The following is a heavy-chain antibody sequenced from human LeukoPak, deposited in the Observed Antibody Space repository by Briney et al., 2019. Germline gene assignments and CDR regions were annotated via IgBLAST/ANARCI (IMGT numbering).Heavy chain of an antibody. CDR3: ARGVSGFWLSFDL. CDR2: IYAGGKT. J-gene: IGHJ4*02. D-gene: IGHD3-10*01. Sequence: SETLSLTCTVSGGSIGSYYWTWIRQAPGKGLEWIGYIYAGGKTRSSPSLESRVSISVDTSKSQFSLNLTSVTAADTAAYYCARGVSGFWLSFDLWGQGALVSVSS. V-gene: IGHV4-4*09. CDR1: GGSIGSYY.